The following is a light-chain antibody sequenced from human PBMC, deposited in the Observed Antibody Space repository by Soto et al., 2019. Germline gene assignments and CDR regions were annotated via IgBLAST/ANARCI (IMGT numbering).Light chain of an antibody. J-gene: IGKJ5*01. CDR2: GAS. CDR1: QSVSSSY. V-gene: IGKV3-20*01. Sequence: EVGWAESAGTSALAPGERGSLSGRASQSVSSSYLAWYQQKPGQAPRLLIYGASSRATGIPDRFSGSGSGTDFTLTISRLEPEDFAVYYCQQYGSSPPITFGQGTRLEIK. CDR3: QQYGSSPPIT.